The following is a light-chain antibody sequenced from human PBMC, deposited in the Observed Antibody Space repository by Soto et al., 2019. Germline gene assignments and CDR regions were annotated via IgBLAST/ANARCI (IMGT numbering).Light chain of an antibody. Sequence: QSALTQPASVSGSPGQSITMSCTGTSSDVGGYNYVSWYQQHPGKVPKLMIFEVSNRPSGVSNRFSGSKSGNTASLTISGLQAEDEADYYCSSYTTSRTLVFGPGTKVTVL. V-gene: IGLV2-14*01. CDR2: EVS. CDR1: SSDVGGYNY. CDR3: SSYTTSRTLV. J-gene: IGLJ1*01.